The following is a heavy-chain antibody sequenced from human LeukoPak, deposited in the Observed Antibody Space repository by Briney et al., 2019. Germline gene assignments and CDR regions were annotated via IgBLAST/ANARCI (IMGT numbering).Heavy chain of an antibody. CDR2: IVVGSGNT. D-gene: IGHD3-9*01. CDR1: GLTFTSSA. V-gene: IGHV1-58*01. J-gene: IGHJ5*02. CDR3: AAGFGYDILPGYSPS. Sequence: ESSVNVSCKASGLTFTSSAVQWVRQARGQDREWIGWIVVGSGNTNYAQKFQERVTITMDMSTSKAYMDLSSLRAEHTALDYCAAGFGYDILPGYSPSWGQGTLVTVSS.